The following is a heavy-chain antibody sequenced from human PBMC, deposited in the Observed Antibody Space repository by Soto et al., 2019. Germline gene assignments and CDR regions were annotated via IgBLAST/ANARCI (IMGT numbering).Heavy chain of an antibody. J-gene: IGHJ3*02. CDR3: ARSLVNGTYEAFDI. D-gene: IGHD6-13*01. CDR2: IYPGDSDT. Sequence: GESLKISCKGSGYNSNRYWIGWVRQMPGKGLEWMGVIYPGDSDTRYSPSLQGQVTISADKSSSAAYLQWSSLQASDTATYYCARSLVNGTYEAFDIWGQGTMVNVSS. CDR1: GYNSNRYW. V-gene: IGHV5-51*01.